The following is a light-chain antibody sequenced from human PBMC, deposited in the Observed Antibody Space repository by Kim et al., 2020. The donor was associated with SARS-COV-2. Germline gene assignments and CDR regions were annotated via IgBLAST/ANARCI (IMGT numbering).Light chain of an antibody. CDR3: QRRGDLPSLT. J-gene: IGKJ2*01. CDR1: QNIQYY. Sequence: EIVLTQSPVTLSLSPGERATLSCRASQNIQYYLAWYQQRPGQAPRLLIYDSSRRPSGIPARFSGSGSGTDFTLTIDSLGPEDFAVYYCQRRGDLPSLTFGEGTKRE. V-gene: IGKV3-11*01. CDR2: DSS.